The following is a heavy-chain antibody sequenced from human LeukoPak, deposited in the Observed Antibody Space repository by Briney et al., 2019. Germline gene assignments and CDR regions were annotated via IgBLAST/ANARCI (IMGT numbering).Heavy chain of an antibody. CDR3: ARDGVLSYFDY. D-gene: IGHD4/OR15-4a*01. V-gene: IGHV3-30-3*01. CDR1: GFTFSSYA. Sequence: PGGSLRLSCAASGFTFSSYAMHWVRQAPGKGLEWVAVISYDGSKRYYADSVRGQFTISRDNSKNTLYLQMNSLRAEDTAVYYCARDGVLSYFDYWGQGTLVTVSS. CDR2: ISYDGSKR. J-gene: IGHJ4*02.